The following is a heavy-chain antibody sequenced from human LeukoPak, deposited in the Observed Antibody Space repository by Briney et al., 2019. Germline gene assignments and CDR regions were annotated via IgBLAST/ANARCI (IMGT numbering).Heavy chain of an antibody. Sequence: SETLSLTCAVYGGSFSGYYWSWIRQPPGKGLEWIGEINHSGSTNYNPSLKRRVTISVDTSKNQFSLQLSSVTAADTALYYCARTSGTPTAYYFDSWGQGTLVTVSS. V-gene: IGHV4-34*01. D-gene: IGHD3-10*01. CDR3: ARTSGTPTAYYFDS. J-gene: IGHJ4*02. CDR1: GGSFSGYY. CDR2: INHSGST.